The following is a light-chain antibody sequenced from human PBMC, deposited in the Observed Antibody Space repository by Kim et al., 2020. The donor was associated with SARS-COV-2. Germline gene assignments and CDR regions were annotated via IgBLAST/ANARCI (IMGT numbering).Light chain of an antibody. V-gene: IGKV3-20*01. Sequence: SPGNRATLPCRASQSITRNYLAWYQQKGGQAPRLLIHSASSRATGIPDRISGSGSGTDFTLTISRLEPEDFAMYYCQHYGSSSGTFGPGTKVDIK. CDR1: QSITRNY. CDR2: SAS. J-gene: IGKJ1*01. CDR3: QHYGSSSGT.